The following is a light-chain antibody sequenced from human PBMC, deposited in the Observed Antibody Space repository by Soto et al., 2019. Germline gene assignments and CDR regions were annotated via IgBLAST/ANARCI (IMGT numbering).Light chain of an antibody. V-gene: IGKV1-9*01. J-gene: IGKJ1*01. CDR3: QQFHTYPWT. CDR1: QGITNY. Sequence: DVQLTQSPSFLSASVGDRVTITCRASQGITNYLAWYQQKPGKAPKPLIYTASTLQSGVPSRFSGSGAGAEFILTITGLQPEDFATYFCQQFHTYPWTFGQGTKVEIK. CDR2: TAS.